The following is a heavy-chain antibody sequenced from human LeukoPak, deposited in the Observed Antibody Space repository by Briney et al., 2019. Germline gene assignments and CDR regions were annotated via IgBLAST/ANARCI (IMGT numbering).Heavy chain of an antibody. CDR3: ARAGGYDFWSGYYDRGFDP. J-gene: IGHJ5*02. D-gene: IGHD3-3*01. Sequence: SETLSLICSVLGGSISSYYWSWIRQPPGKGLEWIGYLYYSGSTNYNPSLKNRVTISVDTSKNQLSLTLSSVTAADTAVYYCARAGGYDFWSGYYDRGFDPWGQGTLVTVSS. CDR1: GGSISSYY. V-gene: IGHV4-59*01. CDR2: LYYSGST.